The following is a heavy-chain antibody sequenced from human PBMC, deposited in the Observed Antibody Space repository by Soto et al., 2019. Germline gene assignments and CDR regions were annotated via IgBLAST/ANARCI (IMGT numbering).Heavy chain of an antibody. CDR3: AREAAGEGNYYGLDL. J-gene: IGHJ6*04. Sequence: QVQLVQSGPEVRKPGASVKVSCKASGYIFSKYGISWVRQAPGQGLEWMAWMSGYNGNTKFGERVQGRVNVTTDTSTSMAYMELRNLRADDWAVYYGAREAAGEGNYYGLDLGGEGTTVIVSS. CDR1: GYIFSKYG. V-gene: IGHV1-18*04. CDR2: MSGYNGNT. D-gene: IGHD4-17*01.